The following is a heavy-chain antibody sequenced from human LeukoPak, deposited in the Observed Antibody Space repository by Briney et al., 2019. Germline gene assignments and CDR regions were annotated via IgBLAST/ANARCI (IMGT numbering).Heavy chain of an antibody. D-gene: IGHD3-10*01. CDR3: AREGHLVVRGVIIGGLDY. J-gene: IGHJ4*02. Sequence: GGSLRLSCAASGFTFSDYYMSWIRQAPGKGLEWVSYISSSGSTIYYADSVKGRFTISRDNAKNTLYLQMNSLRAEDTAVYYCAREGHLVVRGVIIGGLDYWGQGTLVTVSS. CDR2: ISSSGSTI. CDR1: GFTFSDYY. V-gene: IGHV3-11*04.